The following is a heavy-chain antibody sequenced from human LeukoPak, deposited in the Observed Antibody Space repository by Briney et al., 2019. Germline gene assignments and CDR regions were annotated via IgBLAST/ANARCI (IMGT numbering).Heavy chain of an antibody. D-gene: IGHD2-15*01. Sequence: SETLSLTCTVSGGSISSSSYYWGWIHQPPGKGLEWIGSIYYSGSTYYNPSLKSRVTISVDTSKNQFSLKLSSVTAADTAVYYCASMAYCSGGSCYVGSYYYYYMDVWGKGTTVTVSS. CDR2: IYYSGST. CDR1: GGSISSSSYY. J-gene: IGHJ6*03. CDR3: ASMAYCSGGSCYVGSYYYYYMDV. V-gene: IGHV4-39*01.